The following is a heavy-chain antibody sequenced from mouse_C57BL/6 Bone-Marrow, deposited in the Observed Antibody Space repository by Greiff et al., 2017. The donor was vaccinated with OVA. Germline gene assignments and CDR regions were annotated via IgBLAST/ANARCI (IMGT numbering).Heavy chain of an antibody. CDR1: GYTFTDYE. D-gene: IGHD2-5*01. Sequence: LVESGAELVRPGASVTLSCKASGYTFTDYEMHWVKQTPVHGLEWIGAIDPETGGTAYNQKFKGKAILTADKSSSTAYMELRSLTSEDSAVYYCTRSWPYSNYDEAYWGQGTLVTVSA. CDR3: TRSWPYSNYDEAY. CDR2: IDPETGGT. V-gene: IGHV1-15*01. J-gene: IGHJ3*01.